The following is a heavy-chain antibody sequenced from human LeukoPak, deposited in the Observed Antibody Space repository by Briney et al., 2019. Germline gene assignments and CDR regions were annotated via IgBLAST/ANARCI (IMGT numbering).Heavy chain of an antibody. CDR3: ARDYDSSGYYPY. CDR2: ISYDGSNK. Sequence: PGGSLRLSCAASGFTFSSYAMHWVRQAPGKGLEWVAVISYDGSNKYYADSVKGRFTISRDNSKNSLYLQMNSLRAEDTAVYYCARDYDSSGYYPYWGQGTLVTVSS. J-gene: IGHJ4*02. CDR1: GFTFSSYA. D-gene: IGHD3-22*01. V-gene: IGHV3-30-3*01.